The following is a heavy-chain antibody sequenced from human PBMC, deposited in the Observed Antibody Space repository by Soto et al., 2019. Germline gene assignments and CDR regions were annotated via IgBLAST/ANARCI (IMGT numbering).Heavy chain of an antibody. D-gene: IGHD6-19*01. V-gene: IGHV4-31*03. J-gene: IGHJ6*02. CDR2: IYYSGST. CDR1: GGSISSGGYY. CDR3: ARGGYSSGWPHYYGMDV. Sequence: PSETLSLTCTVSGGSISSGGYYWSWIRQHPGKGLEWIGYIYYSGSTYYNPSLKSRVNISVDTSKNQFSLKLSSVTAADTAVYYCARGGYSSGWPHYYGMDVWGQGTTVTVSS.